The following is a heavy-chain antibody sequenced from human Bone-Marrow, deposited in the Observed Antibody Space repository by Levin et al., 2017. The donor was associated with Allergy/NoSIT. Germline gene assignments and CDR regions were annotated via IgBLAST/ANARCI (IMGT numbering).Heavy chain of an antibody. Sequence: ASVKVSCESSGYPFTAYYLHWVRQAPGQGLEWMGWISPNTGDTNYAQKFRGRVTMTRDTSISTAYMDLTSLRVDDMAVYYCAKTAAFCTNGVCFDHWGQGTLVSVSS. V-gene: IGHV1-2*02. CDR3: AKTAAFCTNGVCFDH. CDR2: ISPNTGDT. CDR1: GYPFTAYY. D-gene: IGHD2-8*01. J-gene: IGHJ4*02.